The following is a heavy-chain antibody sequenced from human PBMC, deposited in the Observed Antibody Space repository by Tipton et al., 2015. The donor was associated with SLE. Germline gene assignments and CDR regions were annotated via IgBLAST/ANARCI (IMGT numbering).Heavy chain of an antibody. J-gene: IGHJ4*02. V-gene: IGHV1-8*01. Sequence: QLVQSGAEEKKPGASVKASCKASGYTFTSYDINWVRQATGQGLEWMGWMNPNSGNTGYAQKFQGRVTMTRNTSISTAYMELSSLRSEDTAVYYCARGPPYDILTGGANWGQGTLVTVSS. CDR2: MNPNSGNT. D-gene: IGHD3-9*01. CDR1: GYTFTSYD. CDR3: ARGPPYDILTGGAN.